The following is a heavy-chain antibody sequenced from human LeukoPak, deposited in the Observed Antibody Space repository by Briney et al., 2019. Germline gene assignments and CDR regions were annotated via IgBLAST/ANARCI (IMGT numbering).Heavy chain of an antibody. CDR3: AKEVGRDQWLAYYYYGMDV. CDR2: ISYDGSNK. CDR1: GFTFSSYA. Sequence: QAGGSLRLSCAASGFTFSSYAMHWVRQAPGKGLEWVAVISYDGSNKYYADSVKGRFTISRDDSKSTLYLQMNSLRAEDTAVYYCAKEVGRDQWLAYYYYGMDVWGQGTTVTVSS. D-gene: IGHD6-19*01. J-gene: IGHJ6*02. V-gene: IGHV3-30-3*01.